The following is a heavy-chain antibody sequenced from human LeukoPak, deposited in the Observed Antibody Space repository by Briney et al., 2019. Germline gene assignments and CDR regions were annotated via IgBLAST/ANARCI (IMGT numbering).Heavy chain of an antibody. Sequence: PGGSLRLSCAASGFTFSSFWMTWVRQAPGKGLEWVANIKQDGSEKYYVDPVKGRFTISRDNAKNSLYLQMNSLRAEDTAIYYCARSSIAVAWNWGQGTLVTVSS. V-gene: IGHV3-7*01. J-gene: IGHJ4*02. CDR2: IKQDGSEK. D-gene: IGHD6-19*01. CDR1: GFTFSSFW. CDR3: ARSSIAVAWN.